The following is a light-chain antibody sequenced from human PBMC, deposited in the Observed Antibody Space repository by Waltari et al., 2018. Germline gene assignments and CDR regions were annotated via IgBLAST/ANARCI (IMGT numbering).Light chain of an antibody. Sequence: EIVLTQSPGTLSLSPGERATLSCRASQSVSRTLAWYQQKPGQAPKLLIYGASIRATGIPDRFAGGGSGIDFSLTISSLEPEDFAIYFCQHNVHLLATFGEGTKVEIE. V-gene: IGKV3-20*01. CDR1: QSVSRT. CDR2: GAS. CDR3: QHNVHLLAT. J-gene: IGKJ4*02.